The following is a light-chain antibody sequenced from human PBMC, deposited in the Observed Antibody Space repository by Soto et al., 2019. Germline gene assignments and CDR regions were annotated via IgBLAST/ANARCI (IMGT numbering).Light chain of an antibody. CDR3: CSYTSSATYV. CDR2: SVN. Sequence: QSALIQPPSVSGSPGQSVTISCSGTRGDVGSYDYVSWYQQHPGAVPKPMIYSVNTRPSGVPARFSGSKSSNSASMTISGLQAEDEADYWCCSYTSSATYVFETGTKLTVL. V-gene: IGLV2-11*01. CDR1: RGDVGSYDY. J-gene: IGLJ1*01.